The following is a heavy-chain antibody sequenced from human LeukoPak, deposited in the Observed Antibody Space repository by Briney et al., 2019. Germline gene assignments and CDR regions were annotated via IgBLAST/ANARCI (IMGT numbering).Heavy chain of an antibody. Sequence: GESLKISCKGSGYSFTSYWIGWVRQMPGKGLEWMGIIYPCDSDTRYSPSFQGQVPISAHKSISTAYQQWSSQKASDTAMYYCARYGYYYGSGSYYWDYWGQGTLVTVSS. CDR2: IYPCDSDT. CDR1: GYSFTSYW. V-gene: IGHV5-51*01. D-gene: IGHD3-10*01. J-gene: IGHJ4*02. CDR3: ARYGYYYGSGSYYWDY.